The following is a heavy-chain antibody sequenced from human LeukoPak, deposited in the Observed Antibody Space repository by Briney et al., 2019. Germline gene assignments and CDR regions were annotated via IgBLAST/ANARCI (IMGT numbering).Heavy chain of an antibody. CDR1: GFTFSTYG. D-gene: IGHD5-12*01. J-gene: IGHJ6*04. CDR2: ISNDGSNK. CDR3: AKERRGYSGYERSYYYYYGMDV. Sequence: GGSLRLSCAPSGFTFSTYGMHWVRQAPGTGLEWVAVISNDGSNKYYADSVKGRFTISRDKSKNTLYLQMNSLRAEDTAVYYCAKERRGYSGYERSYYYYYGMDVWGKGTTVTVSS. V-gene: IGHV3-30*18.